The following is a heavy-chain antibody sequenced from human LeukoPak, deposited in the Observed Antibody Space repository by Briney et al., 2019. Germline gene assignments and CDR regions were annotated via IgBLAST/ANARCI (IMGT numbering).Heavy chain of an antibody. D-gene: IGHD4-17*01. CDR3: ARFYNFYGDYYLDY. J-gene: IGHJ4*02. CDR2: INPNSGGT. CDR1: GYTFSGYY. V-gene: IGHV1-2*02. Sequence: ASVKVSCKASGYTFSGYYIHWVRQAPGQGLEWMGWINPNSGGTNYAQKFQGRVTMTRDTSMRTAYMELSRLRSDDTAVYYCARFYNFYGDYYLDYWGQGTLVTVSS.